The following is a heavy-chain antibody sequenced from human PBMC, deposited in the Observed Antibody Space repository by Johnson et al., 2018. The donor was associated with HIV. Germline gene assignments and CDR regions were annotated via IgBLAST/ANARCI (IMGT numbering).Heavy chain of an antibody. CDR1: GFAFSGYA. D-gene: IGHD4-23*01. J-gene: IGHJ3*02. Sequence: QVQLVESGGGVVQPRRSLRLSCAASGFAFSGYALHWVRQAPGKGLEWVAVISYDGTKKDYGGSVKGRFTISRDNSKNTMYLQMNSLRAEDTAVYYCASGEDYGGNYGAFDIWGQGTMVTVSS. CDR3: ASGEDYGGNYGAFDI. V-gene: IGHV3-30*04. CDR2: ISYDGTKK.